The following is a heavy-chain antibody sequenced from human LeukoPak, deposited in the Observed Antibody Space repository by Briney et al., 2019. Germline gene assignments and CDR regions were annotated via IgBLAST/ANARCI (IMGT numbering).Heavy chain of an antibody. J-gene: IGHJ4*02. Sequence: GGSLRLSCVASGFTFSSYGMNWVRQAPGKGLEWVSYISSSGSIYYADSVKGRFTISRDNAKNSLYLQTNSLRDEDTAVYYCARMSGSRLPGYWGQGTLVTVSS. CDR2: ISSSGSI. V-gene: IGHV3-48*02. CDR3: ARMSGSRLPGY. CDR1: GFTFSSYG. D-gene: IGHD3-3*01.